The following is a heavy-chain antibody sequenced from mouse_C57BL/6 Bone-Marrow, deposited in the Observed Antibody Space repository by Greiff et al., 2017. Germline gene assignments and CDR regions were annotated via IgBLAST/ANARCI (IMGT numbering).Heavy chain of an antibody. CDR3: ARAGYYGCFDY. D-gene: IGHD1-1*01. Sequence: QVQLKQSGAELARPGASVKLSCKASGYTFTSYGISWVKQRTGQGLEWIGEIYPRSGNTYYNEKFKGKATLTADKSSSTAYMELRSLTSEDSAVYFCARAGYYGCFDYWGQGTTLTVSS. J-gene: IGHJ2*01. V-gene: IGHV1-81*01. CDR2: IYPRSGNT. CDR1: GYTFTSYG.